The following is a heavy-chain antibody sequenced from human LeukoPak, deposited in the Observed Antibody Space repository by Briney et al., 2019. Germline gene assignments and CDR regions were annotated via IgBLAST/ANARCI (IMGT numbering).Heavy chain of an antibody. J-gene: IGHJ3*02. CDR2: IYTSGST. CDR3: ARVKGDAFDI. V-gene: IGHV4-61*02. Sequence: PSETLSLTXTVSGGSISSGSYYWSWIRQPAGKGLEWIGRIYTSGSTNYNPSLKSRVTISVDTSKNQFSLKLSSVTAADTAVYYCARVKGDAFDIWGQGTMVTVSS. CDR1: GGSISSGSYY.